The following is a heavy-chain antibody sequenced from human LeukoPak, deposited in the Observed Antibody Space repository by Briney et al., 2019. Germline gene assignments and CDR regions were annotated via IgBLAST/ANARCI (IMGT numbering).Heavy chain of an antibody. CDR1: GGSISSSNW. Sequence: SGTLSLTRAVSGGSISSSNWWSWVRQPPGKGLEWIGEIYHSGSTNYNPSLKSRVTISVDKSKNQFSLKLSSVTAADTAVYYCARRRYFDWLLSAFDIWGQGTMVTVSS. V-gene: IGHV4-4*02. J-gene: IGHJ3*02. CDR2: IYHSGST. CDR3: ARRRYFDWLLSAFDI. D-gene: IGHD3-9*01.